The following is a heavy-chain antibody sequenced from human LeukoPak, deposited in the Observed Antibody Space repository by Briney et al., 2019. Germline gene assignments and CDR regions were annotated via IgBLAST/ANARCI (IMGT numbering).Heavy chain of an antibody. V-gene: IGHV3-48*03. D-gene: IGHD2/OR15-2a*01. CDR1: GFTFSSYE. Sequence: PGGSLRLSCAASGFTFSSYEMNWVRQAPGKGLEWFSYISSSGSTIYYADSVKGRFTISRDNAKNSLYLQMNSLRAEDTAVYYCASVGSSNRGGYWGQGTPVTVSS. CDR3: ASVGSSNRGGY. CDR2: ISSSGSTI. J-gene: IGHJ4*02.